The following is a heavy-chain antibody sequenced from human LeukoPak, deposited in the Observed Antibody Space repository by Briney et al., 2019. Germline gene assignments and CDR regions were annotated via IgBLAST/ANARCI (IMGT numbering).Heavy chain of an antibody. D-gene: IGHD2-2*01. CDR2: ISAYNGNT. V-gene: IGHV1-18*01. CDR3: ARDSLPEGYCSSTSCHNWFDP. CDR1: GYTLTSYG. J-gene: IGHJ5*02. Sequence: ASVKVSCKASGYTLTSYGISWVRQAPGQGLEWMGWISAYNGNTNYAQKLQGRVTMTTDTSTSTAYMELRSLRSDDTAVYYCARDSLPEGYCSSTSCHNWFDPWGQGTLVTVSS.